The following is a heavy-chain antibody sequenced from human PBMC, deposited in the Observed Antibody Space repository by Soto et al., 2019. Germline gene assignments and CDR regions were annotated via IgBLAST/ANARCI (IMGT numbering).Heavy chain of an antibody. Sequence: QVQLVQSGAEVKKPGASVKVSCKASGYTFTSYGISWVRQAPGQGLEWMGWISAYNGNTNYAQKLQGRVTMTTDTSTSTAYMELRSLRSDDTAGYYCARGVYYYDRSGYWIPDLNPWGQGTLVTVSS. V-gene: IGHV1-18*01. D-gene: IGHD3-22*01. CDR2: ISAYNGNT. CDR3: ARGVYYYDRSGYWIPDLNP. CDR1: GYTFTSYG. J-gene: IGHJ5*02.